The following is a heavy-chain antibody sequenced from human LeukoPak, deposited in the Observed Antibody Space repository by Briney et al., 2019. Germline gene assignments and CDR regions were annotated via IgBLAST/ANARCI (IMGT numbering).Heavy chain of an antibody. V-gene: IGHV4-39*01. CDR1: GGSISSSSYY. Sequence: SETLSLTCTVSGGSISSSSYYWGWIRQPPGKGLEWIGSIYYSGSTYYNPSLKGRVTISVDTSKNQFSLKLSSVTAADTAVYYCARPQTYYDFWSGYPYYYYYYMDVWGKGTTVTVSS. J-gene: IGHJ6*03. CDR3: ARPQTYYDFWSGYPYYYYYYMDV. D-gene: IGHD3-3*01. CDR2: IYYSGST.